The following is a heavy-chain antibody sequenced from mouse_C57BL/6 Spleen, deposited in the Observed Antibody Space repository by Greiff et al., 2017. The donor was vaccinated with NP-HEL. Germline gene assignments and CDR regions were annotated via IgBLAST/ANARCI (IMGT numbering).Heavy chain of an antibody. V-gene: IGHV1-72*01. D-gene: IGHD1-1*01. CDR3: ARVTTVVEDAMDY. Sequence: QVQLKESGAELVKPGASVKLSCKASGYTFTSYWMHWVKQRPGRGLEWIGRIDPNSGGTKYNEKFKSKATLTVDKPSSTAYMQLSSLTSEDSAVYYCARVTTVVEDAMDYWGQGTSVTVSS. J-gene: IGHJ4*01. CDR2: IDPNSGGT. CDR1: GYTFTSYW.